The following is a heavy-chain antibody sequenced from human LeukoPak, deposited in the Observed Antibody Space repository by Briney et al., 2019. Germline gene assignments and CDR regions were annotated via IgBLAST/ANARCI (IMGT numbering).Heavy chain of an antibody. J-gene: IGHJ4*02. Sequence: GASVRVSCKASGYTFTSYGISWVRQAPGQGLEWMGWISAYNGNTNYAQKLQGRVTMTTDTSTSTAHMELRSLRSDDTAVYYCARDALGAGCDYWGQGTLVTVSS. CDR2: ISAYNGNT. D-gene: IGHD3-10*01. CDR3: ARDALGAGCDY. CDR1: GYTFTSYG. V-gene: IGHV1-18*01.